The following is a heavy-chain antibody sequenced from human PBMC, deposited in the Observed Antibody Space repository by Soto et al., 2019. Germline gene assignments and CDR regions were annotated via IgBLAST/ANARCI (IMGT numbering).Heavy chain of an antibody. J-gene: IGHJ5*02. CDR1: VVSISSYY. CDR2: IYYSGGT. Sequence: PSETLSLTCTFSVVSISSYYWSWIRQPPGKGLEWIGYIYYSGGTNYNPSLKSRVTISVDTSKNQFSLKLSSVTAADTAVYYCARTDILNWFEPWGQGTLVNVS. V-gene: IGHV4-59*01. D-gene: IGHD2-15*01. CDR3: ARTDILNWFEP.